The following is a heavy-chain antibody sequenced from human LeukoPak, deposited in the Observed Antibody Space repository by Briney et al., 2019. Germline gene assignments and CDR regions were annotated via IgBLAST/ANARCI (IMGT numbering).Heavy chain of an antibody. J-gene: IGHJ6*02. CDR3: AKAGRQWLDPTYYYYGMDV. Sequence: GSLRLSCAASGFTFSSYAMSWVRQAPGKGLEWVSAISGSGGSTYYADSVKGRFTISRDNSKNTLYLQMNSLRAEDTAVYYCAKAGRQWLDPTYYYYGMDVWGQGTTVIVSS. V-gene: IGHV3-23*01. D-gene: IGHD6-19*01. CDR1: GFTFSSYA. CDR2: ISGSGGST.